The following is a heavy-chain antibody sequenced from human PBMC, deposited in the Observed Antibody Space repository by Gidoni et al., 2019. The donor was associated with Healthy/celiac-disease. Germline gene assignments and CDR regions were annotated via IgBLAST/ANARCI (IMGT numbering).Heavy chain of an antibody. D-gene: IGHD6-19*01. V-gene: IGHV3-30*18. CDR3: AKDRGIAVAGGYYYGMDV. J-gene: IGHJ6*02. CDR1: GFTFSSYG. CDR2: ISYDGSNK. Sequence: QVQLVESGGGVVQPGRSLRLSCAASGFTFSSYGMHWVRQAPGKGLEWVAVISYDGSNKYYADSVKGRFTISRDNSKNTLYLQMNSLRAEDTAVYYCAKDRGIAVAGGYYYGMDVWGQGTTVTVSS.